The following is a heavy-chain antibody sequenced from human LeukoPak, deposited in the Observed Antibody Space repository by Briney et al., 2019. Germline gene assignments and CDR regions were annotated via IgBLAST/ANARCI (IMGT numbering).Heavy chain of an antibody. CDR1: GYIFTGYW. D-gene: IGHD3-22*01. CDR3: ARGDYYDSSGYYEKPVDY. Sequence: GESLKISCKGSGYIFTGYWIGWVRQLPGKGLEWMGFIYPGDSDTRYSPSFQGQVTISADKSISTAYLQWSSLKASDTAMYYCARGDYYDSSGYYEKPVDYWGQGTLVTVSS. CDR2: IYPGDSDT. V-gene: IGHV5-51*01. J-gene: IGHJ4*02.